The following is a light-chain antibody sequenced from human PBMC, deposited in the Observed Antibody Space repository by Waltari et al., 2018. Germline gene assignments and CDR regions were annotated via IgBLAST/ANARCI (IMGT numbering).Light chain of an antibody. Sequence: DIQMTQSPSTLSASVGDRVTITCRASQTISNWLAWYQQKTGKAPEHLVDDASNLKRGVPSRFSGSGSGTEFTLTISSLQPDDFATYYCQQAYSFPLTFGGGTKVEIK. CDR1: QTISNW. CDR3: QQAYSFPLT. CDR2: DAS. V-gene: IGKV1-5*01. J-gene: IGKJ4*01.